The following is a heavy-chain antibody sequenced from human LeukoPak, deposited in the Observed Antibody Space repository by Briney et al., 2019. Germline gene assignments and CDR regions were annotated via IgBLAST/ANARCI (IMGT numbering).Heavy chain of an antibody. D-gene: IGHD3-10*01. CDR2: INSDGSST. CDR3: ARVYGWPDYYMDV. CDR1: GFTFSSYW. Sequence: GGSLRLSCAASGFTFSSYWMHWVRQAPGKGLVWVSRINSDGSSTSYADSVKGRFTISRDNAKNTLYLQMNSLRAEDTAVYYCARVYGWPDYYMDVWGKGTTVTASS. J-gene: IGHJ6*03. V-gene: IGHV3-74*01.